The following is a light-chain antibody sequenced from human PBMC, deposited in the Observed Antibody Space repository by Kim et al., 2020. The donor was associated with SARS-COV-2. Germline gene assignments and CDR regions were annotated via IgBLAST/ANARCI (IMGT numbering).Light chain of an antibody. J-gene: IGLJ2*01. Sequence: QRVTISCSGRTTNSGNNAVSWNQQLPGEAHKHIVYYNDLLHSGVSDRFSRSTSGTSASLAISDLQAEDEGDYYCAAWDDRLKGVVFGGGTQLTVL. CDR2: YND. CDR1: TTNSGNNA. CDR3: AAWDDRLKGVV. V-gene: IGLV1-36*01.